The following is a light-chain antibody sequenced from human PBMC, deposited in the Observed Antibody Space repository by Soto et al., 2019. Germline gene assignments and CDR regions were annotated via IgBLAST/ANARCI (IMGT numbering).Light chain of an antibody. CDR1: SSDVGGYNY. J-gene: IGLJ1*01. CDR3: SSYAGSNTYV. Sequence: QSALTQPPSASGSPGQSVTISCTGTSSDVGGYNYVSWYQQHPGKAPKLMIYEVSKRPSGVPDRFSGSKSGNTASLTVSGLQAEDEADYYCSSYAGSNTYVFXTGTKGTVL. CDR2: EVS. V-gene: IGLV2-8*01.